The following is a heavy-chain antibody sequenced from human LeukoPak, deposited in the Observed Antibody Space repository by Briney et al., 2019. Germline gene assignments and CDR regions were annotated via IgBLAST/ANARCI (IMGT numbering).Heavy chain of an antibody. Sequence: PGGSLRLSCAASGFTFSGYAMSWVRQAPGKGLEWVALISSGGGNINYADSVKGRFTISRDNSENTLYLQMDSLRAEDTAVYYCAKGPPFPVGFALWGQGTLVTVSS. CDR2: ISSGGGNI. CDR3: AKGPPFPVGFAL. D-gene: IGHD1-26*01. J-gene: IGHJ4*02. V-gene: IGHV3-23*01. CDR1: GFTFSGYA.